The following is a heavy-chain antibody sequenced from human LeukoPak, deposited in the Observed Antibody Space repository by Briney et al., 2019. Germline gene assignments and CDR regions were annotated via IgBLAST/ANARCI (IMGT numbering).Heavy chain of an antibody. V-gene: IGHV1-58*01. D-gene: IGHD3-16*02. Sequence: SVKVSCKASGFTFTSSAVQWVRQARGQRLEWIGWIVVGSGNTNYAQKFQERVTITRDMSTSTAYMELSSLRSEDTAVYYCAADGRATYDYVWGSYPNYYYYYGMDVWAKGPRSPSP. CDR1: GFTFTSSA. CDR2: IVVGSGNT. CDR3: AADGRATYDYVWGSYPNYYYYYGMDV. J-gene: IGHJ6*02.